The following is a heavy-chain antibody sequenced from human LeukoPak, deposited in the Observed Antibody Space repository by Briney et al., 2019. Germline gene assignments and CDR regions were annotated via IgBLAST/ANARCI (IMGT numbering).Heavy chain of an antibody. J-gene: IGHJ6*03. CDR3: ARDNGVFHGVYYMCV. CDR2: IKQDGSEK. CDR1: GVTLSKYW. V-gene: IGHV3-7*01. D-gene: IGHD3-3*01. Sequence: GGSLRLSCAAPGVTLSKYWMSSGPQAPGKGLEWVADIKQDGSEKLYVNSVRGRFTISRDNAKMSLFLQMNSLRAEDTAVYYCARDNGVFHGVYYMCVWGKGTTVTVS.